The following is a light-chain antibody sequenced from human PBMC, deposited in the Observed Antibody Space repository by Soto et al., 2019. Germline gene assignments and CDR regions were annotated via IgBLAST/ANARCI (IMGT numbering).Light chain of an antibody. CDR2: GAS. V-gene: IGKV3-20*01. J-gene: IGKJ1*01. CDR1: QCVSSSY. Sequence: EIVLTQSPGTLSLSPGERATLSYRASQCVSSSYLAWYHQKPGQAPRLLIYGASSRATGIPDRFSGSGSGTDFTLTISRLEPEDFAVYYCQQYGSSTWTFGQGTKV. CDR3: QQYGSSTWT.